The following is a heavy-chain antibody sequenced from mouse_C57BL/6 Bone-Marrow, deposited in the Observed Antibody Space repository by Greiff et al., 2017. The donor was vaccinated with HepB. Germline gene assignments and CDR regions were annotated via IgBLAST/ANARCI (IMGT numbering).Heavy chain of an antibody. CDR1: GFTFSSYA. CDR2: ISDGGSYT. CDR3: ARDRGSSGPAWFAY. V-gene: IGHV5-4*01. D-gene: IGHD3-2*02. Sequence: EVMLVESGGGLVKPGGSLKLSCAASGFTFSSYAMSWVRQTPEKRLEWVATISDGGSYTYYPDNVKGRFTISRDNAKNNLYLQMSHLKSEDTAMYYWARDRGSSGPAWFAYWGQGTLVTVSA. J-gene: IGHJ3*01.